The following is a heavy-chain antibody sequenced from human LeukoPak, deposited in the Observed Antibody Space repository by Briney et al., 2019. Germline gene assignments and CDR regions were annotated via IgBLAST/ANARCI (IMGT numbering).Heavy chain of an antibody. CDR2: INQGGSVK. D-gene: IGHD5-12*01. V-gene: IGHV3-7*01. CDR1: GFSFRDFW. J-gene: IGHJ4*02. CDR3: ARFGYSGWNLEY. Sequence: PRGSLRLSCAASGFSFRDFWMTWVRQAPGKGLEWVANINQGGSVKYYVDSVKGRFTISRDDAKSSLYVQMNSLRDEDTAVYYCARFGYSGWNLEYWGQGTLVTVSS.